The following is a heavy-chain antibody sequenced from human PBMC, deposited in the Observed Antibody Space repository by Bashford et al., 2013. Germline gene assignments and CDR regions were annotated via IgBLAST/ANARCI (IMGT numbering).Heavy chain of an antibody. Sequence: GGSLRLSCAASGFTFSSYGMHWVRQAPGKGLEWVAVISYDGSNKYYADSVKGRFTISRDNSKNTLYLQMNSLRAEDTAVYYCAKCRYYDSSGYFDYWGQGTLVTVSS. CDR3: AKCRYYDSSGYFDY. J-gene: IGHJ4*02. CDR1: GFTFSSYG. D-gene: IGHD3-22*01. V-gene: IGHV3-30*18. CDR2: ISYDGSNK.